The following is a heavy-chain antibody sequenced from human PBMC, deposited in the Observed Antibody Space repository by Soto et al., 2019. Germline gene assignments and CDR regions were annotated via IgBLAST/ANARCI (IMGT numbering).Heavy chain of an antibody. CDR2: IYYSGST. V-gene: IGHV4-30-2*01. CDR1: GDSISSGGFS. CDR3: ARGKIIGP. J-gene: IGHJ5*02. Sequence: SETLSLTCAVSGDSISSGGFSWSWIRQPPGKGLEWIGYIYYSGSTYYNPSLKSRVTMSVDTSKKQFSLKLRSVTAADTAVYYCARGKIIGPWGQGTLVTVSS. D-gene: IGHD3-3*01.